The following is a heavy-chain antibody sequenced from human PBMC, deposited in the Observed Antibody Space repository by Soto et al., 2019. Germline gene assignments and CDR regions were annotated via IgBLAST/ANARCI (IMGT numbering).Heavy chain of an antibody. D-gene: IGHD3-22*01. Sequence: PGESLKISCRGFGSSFPGYWITWGRQKPGKGVGWMGRIDPSDSQTYYSPSFRGHVTISVTKSITTVFLQWSSLRASDTAMYYCARQIYDSDTGPNFQYYFDSWGQGTPVTVSS. J-gene: IGHJ4*02. V-gene: IGHV5-10-1*01. CDR1: GSSFPGYW. CDR3: ARQIYDSDTGPNFQYYFDS. CDR2: IDPSDSQT.